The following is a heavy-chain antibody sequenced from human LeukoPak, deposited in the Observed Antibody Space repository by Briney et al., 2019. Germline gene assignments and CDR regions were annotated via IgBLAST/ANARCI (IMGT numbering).Heavy chain of an antibody. CDR3: ARSQVLLWFGELYDGMDV. V-gene: IGHV3-7*01. D-gene: IGHD3-10*01. J-gene: IGHJ6*02. CDR1: GFTFSSYW. Sequence: PGGSLRLSCAASGFTFSSYWMSWVRQAPGKGLEWVANIKQDGSEKYYVDSVKGRFTISRDNAKNSLYLQMNSLRAEDTAVYYCARSQVLLWFGELYDGMDVWGQGTTVTVSS. CDR2: IKQDGSEK.